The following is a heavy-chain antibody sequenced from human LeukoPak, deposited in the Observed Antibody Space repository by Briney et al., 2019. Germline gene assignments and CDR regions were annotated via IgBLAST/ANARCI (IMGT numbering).Heavy chain of an antibody. J-gene: IGHJ3*02. V-gene: IGHV4-39*02. CDR2: NYYSGST. Sequence: SETLPLTRTVSRGSIRRNSYYLRWIRPPPGKGLEWIGNNYYSGSTYYNPSLKSRVTISVDTYKNHFSLRLSSVTAADTAVYYCARRGRVEYSSSSYAFDIWGQGTMVTVSS. D-gene: IGHD6-6*01. CDR1: RGSIRRNSYY. CDR3: ARRGRVEYSSSSYAFDI.